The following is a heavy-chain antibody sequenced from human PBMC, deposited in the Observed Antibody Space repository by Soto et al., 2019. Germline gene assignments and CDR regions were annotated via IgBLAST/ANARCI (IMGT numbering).Heavy chain of an antibody. Sequence: ESLKVSCKGSGYTFTSYWIVWVRQMPGKGLEWMGIIYPDDSYTRYSPSFQGQVTISADKSVSTAYLQWSSLKASDTAMYYWARQGEYNYGSNDCWGQGTLVTVSS. D-gene: IGHD5-18*01. CDR2: IYPDDSYT. CDR3: ARQGEYNYGSNDC. CDR1: GYTFTSYW. J-gene: IGHJ4*02. V-gene: IGHV5-51*01.